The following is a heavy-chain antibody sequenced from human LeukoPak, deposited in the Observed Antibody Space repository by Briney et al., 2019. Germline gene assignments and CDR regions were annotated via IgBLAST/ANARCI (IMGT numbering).Heavy chain of an antibody. CDR3: AKWGDFDVLTGYYVPDF. CDR2: ITGSGGNT. D-gene: IGHD3-9*01. J-gene: IGHJ4*02. CDR1: GFTFSNYA. Sequence: GGSLRLSCAASGFTFSNYAMSWVRQAPGKGLEWVSAITGSGGNTYYADSVTGRFTISRDNSKNTLYLQMNSLRDEDTAVYYCAKWGDFDVLTGYYVPDFWGQGTLVTVSS. V-gene: IGHV3-23*01.